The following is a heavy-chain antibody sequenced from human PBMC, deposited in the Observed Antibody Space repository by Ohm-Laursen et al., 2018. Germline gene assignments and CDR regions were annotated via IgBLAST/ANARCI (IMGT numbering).Heavy chain of an antibody. CDR1: GGSFSGYY. D-gene: IGHD3-3*01. J-gene: IGHJ5*02. CDR3: ARDSRGYDFWSGYYQTNWFDP. V-gene: IGHV4-34*01. Sequence: GTLSLTCAVYGGSFSGYYWSWIRQPPGKGLEWIGEINHSGSTNYNPSLKSRVTISVDTSKNQFSLKLSSVTAADTAVYYCARDSRGYDFWSGYYQTNWFDPWGQGTLVTVSS. CDR2: INHSGST.